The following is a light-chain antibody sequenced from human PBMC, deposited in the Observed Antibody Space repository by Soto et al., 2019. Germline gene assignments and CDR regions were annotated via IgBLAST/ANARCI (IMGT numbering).Light chain of an antibody. Sequence: EIVLTQSPATLSLSPGDRATLSCRASQSVSSYLAWYQQKPGQAPRLLIYDASTRATGIPARFSGSGSGTDITLTITSLEPEDFAVYYCQQRSNWPSTFGGGTKVESK. V-gene: IGKV3-11*01. CDR3: QQRSNWPST. CDR1: QSVSSY. CDR2: DAS. J-gene: IGKJ4*01.